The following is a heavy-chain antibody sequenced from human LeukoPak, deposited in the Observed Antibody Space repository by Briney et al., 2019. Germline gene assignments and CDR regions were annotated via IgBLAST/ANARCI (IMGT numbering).Heavy chain of an antibody. CDR2: INPNSGGT. D-gene: IGHD3-3*01. V-gene: IGHV1-2*02. CDR1: GYTFTGYY. Sequence: GASVKVPCKASGYTFTGYYMHWVRQAPGQGLEWMGWINPNSGGTNYAQKFQGRVTMTRDTSISTAYMELSSLRSEDTAVYYCARLYYDFWSGYLSEDYYYMDVWGKGTTVTVSS. CDR3: ARLYYDFWSGYLSEDYYYMDV. J-gene: IGHJ6*03.